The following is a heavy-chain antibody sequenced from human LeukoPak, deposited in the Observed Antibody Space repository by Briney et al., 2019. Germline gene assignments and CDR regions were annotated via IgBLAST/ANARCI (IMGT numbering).Heavy chain of an antibody. Sequence: PSETLSLTCAVYGGSFSGYYWSWIRQPPGKGLEWIGDINHSGSTNYNPSLKSRVTISVDTSKNQFSLKLSSVTAADTAVYYCARDSLYYYYYYMDVWGKGTTVTVSS. CDR2: INHSGST. V-gene: IGHV4-34*01. J-gene: IGHJ6*03. CDR1: GGSFSGYY. D-gene: IGHD2-15*01. CDR3: ARDSLYYYYYYMDV.